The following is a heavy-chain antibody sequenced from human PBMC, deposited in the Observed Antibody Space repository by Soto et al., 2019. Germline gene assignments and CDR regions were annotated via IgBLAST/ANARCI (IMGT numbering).Heavy chain of an antibody. CDR1: GFTFTTYG. Sequence: QVRLVESGGGVVQPGRSLRLSCAASGFTFTTYGMHWVRQAPGKGLEWVAVIWADGSTTKYADSVKGRFTISKDNSNYMLYLETNGLRAEDTAVYFCATDRGSAPFDHWGQGTLVTVSS. V-gene: IGHV3-33*01. CDR3: ATDRGSAPFDH. J-gene: IGHJ4*02. D-gene: IGHD3-10*01. CDR2: IWADGSTT.